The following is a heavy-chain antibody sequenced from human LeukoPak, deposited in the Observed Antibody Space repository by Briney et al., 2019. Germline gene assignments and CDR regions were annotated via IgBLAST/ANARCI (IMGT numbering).Heavy chain of an antibody. CDR1: GGSISSYY. V-gene: IGHV4-59*01. Sequence: SETLSLTCTVSGGSISSYYWSWIRQPPGKGLEWIGYIYYSGSTNYNPSLKSRVTISVDTSKNQFSLKLSSVTAADTTVYYCAREYCSGGSCYSDYWGQGTLVTVSS. CDR2: IYYSGST. CDR3: AREYCSGGSCYSDY. D-gene: IGHD2-15*01. J-gene: IGHJ4*02.